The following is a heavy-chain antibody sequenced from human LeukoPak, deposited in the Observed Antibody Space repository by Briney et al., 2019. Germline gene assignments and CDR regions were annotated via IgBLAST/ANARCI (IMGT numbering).Heavy chain of an antibody. CDR2: IYYSGST. Sequence: PSETLSLTCIVSGGSISSSIYYWSWIRQPPGKGLEWIGYIYYSGSTNYNPSLKSRVTISVDTSKNQFSLKLSSVTAADTAVYYCARVERQQPDYYYYMDVWGKGTTVTVSS. J-gene: IGHJ6*03. V-gene: IGHV4-61*01. CDR3: ARVERQQPDYYYYMDV. CDR1: GGSISSSIYY. D-gene: IGHD6-13*01.